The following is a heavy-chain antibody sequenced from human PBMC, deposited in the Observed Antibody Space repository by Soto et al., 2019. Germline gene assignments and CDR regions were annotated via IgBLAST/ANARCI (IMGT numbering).Heavy chain of an antibody. J-gene: IGHJ4*02. CDR2: ISSSSSYI. CDR1: GFTFSSYS. V-gene: IGHV3-21*01. Sequence: PGGSLRLSCAASGFTFSSYSMNWVRQAPGKGLEWVSSISSSSSYIYYADSVKGRFTISRDNAKNSLYLQMNSLRAEDTAVYYCARDLDWGSYRYGHYWGQGTLVTVSS. CDR3: ARDLDWGSYRYGHY. D-gene: IGHD3-16*02.